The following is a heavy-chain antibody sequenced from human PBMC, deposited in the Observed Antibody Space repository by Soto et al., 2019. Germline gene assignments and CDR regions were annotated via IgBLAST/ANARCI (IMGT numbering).Heavy chain of an antibody. Sequence: QVHLVQSGAEVKKPGASVKVSCKGSGYGFTTHGITWVRQAPGKGLEWMAWISAHNGNTNYAQNLQGRVTVTRDTSTSTAYMELRSLRSDDTAVYYCARGRYGDYWGQGALVTVSS. J-gene: IGHJ4*02. V-gene: IGHV1-18*01. CDR2: ISAHNGNT. CDR1: GYGFTTHG. CDR3: ARGRYGDY. D-gene: IGHD1-1*01.